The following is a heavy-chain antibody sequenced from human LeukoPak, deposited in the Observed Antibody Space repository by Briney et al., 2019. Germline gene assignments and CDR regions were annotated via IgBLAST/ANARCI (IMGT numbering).Heavy chain of an antibody. CDR2: VSTYTGNT. CDR3: GRDEDIPTYPNWIDT. CDR1: GYNFFNSG. Sequence: ASVKVSCKASGYNFFNSGITWVRQAPGQGPGWIGWVSTYTGNTNYAEKLQGRVTMTTDISTDTAYMELRSLISDDTAVYYCGRDEDIPTYPNWIDTWGQGTLVTVSS. J-gene: IGHJ5*02. D-gene: IGHD2-2*03. V-gene: IGHV1-18*01.